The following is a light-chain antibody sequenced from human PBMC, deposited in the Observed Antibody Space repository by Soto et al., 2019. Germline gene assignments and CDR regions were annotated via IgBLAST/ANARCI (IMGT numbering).Light chain of an antibody. CDR2: DAS. Sequence: EIVLTQSPGPLSLSPGERATLSCRXSQSVSSSFLSWYQQKRGQAPRLLIYDASSRATGIPDRFSGGGSGTDFTLTISRLEPEDFAVYYCQQFSSYPLTFGGGTKVDIK. J-gene: IGKJ4*01. CDR3: QQFSSYPLT. V-gene: IGKV3-20*01. CDR1: QSVSSSF.